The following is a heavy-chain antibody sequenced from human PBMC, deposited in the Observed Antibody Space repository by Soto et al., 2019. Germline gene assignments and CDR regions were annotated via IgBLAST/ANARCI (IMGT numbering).Heavy chain of an antibody. V-gene: IGHV3-15*01. CDR1: GFTFSSYS. J-gene: IGHJ4*02. CDR2: IKSKTDGGTT. Sequence: GGSLRLSCAASGFTFSSYSMNWVRQAPGKGLEWVGRIKSKTDGGTTDYAAPVKGRFTISRDDSKNTLYLQMNSLKTEDTAVYYCTTDYLSQSVVVVAPIDYWGQGTLVTVSS. CDR3: TTDYLSQSVVVVAPIDY. D-gene: IGHD2-15*01.